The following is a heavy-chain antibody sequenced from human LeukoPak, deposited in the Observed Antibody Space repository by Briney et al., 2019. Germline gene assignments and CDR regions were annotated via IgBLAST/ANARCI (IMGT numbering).Heavy chain of an antibody. CDR1: GFTFSSYA. Sequence: HPGRSLRLSCAASGFTFSSYAMHWVRQAPGKGLEWVAVISYDGSNKYYADSVKGRFTISRDNSENTLYLQMNSLRAEDTAVYYCARAYSGSYDYFDYWGQGTLVTVSS. J-gene: IGHJ4*02. CDR3: ARAYSGSYDYFDY. V-gene: IGHV3-30-3*01. CDR2: ISYDGSNK. D-gene: IGHD1-26*01.